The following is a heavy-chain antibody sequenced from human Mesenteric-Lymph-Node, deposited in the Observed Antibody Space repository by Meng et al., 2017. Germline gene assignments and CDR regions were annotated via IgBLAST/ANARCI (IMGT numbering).Heavy chain of an antibody. CDR2: IKQDGSEK. Sequence: GESLKISCAASGFTFSSYWMSWVRQAPGKGLEWVANIKQDGSEKYYVDSVKGRFTISRDNAKNSLYLQMNSLRAEDTAVYYCVSSGYFDYYYYYGMDVWGQGTTVTVSS. CDR1: GFTFSSYW. CDR3: VSSGYFDYYYYYGMDV. V-gene: IGHV3-7*01. D-gene: IGHD3-22*01. J-gene: IGHJ6*02.